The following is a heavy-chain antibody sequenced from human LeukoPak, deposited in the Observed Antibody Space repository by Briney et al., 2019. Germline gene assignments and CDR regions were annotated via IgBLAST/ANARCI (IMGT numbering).Heavy chain of an antibody. J-gene: IGHJ4*02. Sequence: SQTLSLTCAVSGGSISSGGYSWSWIRQPPGKGLEWIGYIYHSGSTYYNPSLQSRLTLSADTSKNQFSLRLSSVTAADTAVYYCATIKRGSIFGYFDFWGQGIKVTVSS. D-gene: IGHD5-18*01. CDR2: IYHSGST. CDR1: GGSISSGGYS. V-gene: IGHV4-30-2*02. CDR3: ATIKRGSIFGYFDF.